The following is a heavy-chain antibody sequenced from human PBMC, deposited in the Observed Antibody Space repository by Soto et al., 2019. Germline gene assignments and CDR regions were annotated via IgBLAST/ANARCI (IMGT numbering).Heavy chain of an antibody. D-gene: IGHD7-27*01. Sequence: EVQLVESGGGLVQPGGSLRLSCAASGLTFSSYAVHWVRQPTGKGLEWVSVIGSAGDTYYPGSVKGRFTISRENAKNSLYLQMNSLRAEDTAVYYCARGYLGSFDYWGQGTLVTVSS. V-gene: IGHV3-13*01. CDR1: GLTFSSYA. CDR3: ARGYLGSFDY. CDR2: IGSAGDT. J-gene: IGHJ4*02.